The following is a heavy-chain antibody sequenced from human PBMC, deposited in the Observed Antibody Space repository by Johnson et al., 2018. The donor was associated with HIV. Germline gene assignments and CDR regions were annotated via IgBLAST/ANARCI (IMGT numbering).Heavy chain of an antibody. D-gene: IGHD6-13*01. CDR2: ISYDGKNK. V-gene: IGHV3-30*04. CDR3: ARGRKDIEAADGLDNDGFDM. Sequence: VQLVESGGGVVQPGRSLRLSCAASGFTFSSYAMHWVRQAPGKGLEWVAVISYDGKNKYYAESVRGRFTISRDISKNTLYLQMDSLRPDDTSLYYCARGRKDIEAADGLDNDGFDMWGQGTLVTVS. CDR1: GFTFSSYA. J-gene: IGHJ3*02.